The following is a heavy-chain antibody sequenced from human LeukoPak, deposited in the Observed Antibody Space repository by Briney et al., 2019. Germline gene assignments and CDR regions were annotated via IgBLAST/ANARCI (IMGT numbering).Heavy chain of an antibody. CDR2: ISFDGGDK. Sequence: GGSLRLSCAASGFTFSTYAMHWVRQALGKGLEWVAVISFDGGDKYYADSVKGPFTISRDDSKNTLYLQMNSLRAEDTAIYYCARVGFTTVATSDYFYYGMDVWGQGTTVTVSS. J-gene: IGHJ6*02. CDR3: ARVGFTTVATSDYFYYGMDV. V-gene: IGHV3-30*04. CDR1: GFTFSTYA. D-gene: IGHD4-23*01.